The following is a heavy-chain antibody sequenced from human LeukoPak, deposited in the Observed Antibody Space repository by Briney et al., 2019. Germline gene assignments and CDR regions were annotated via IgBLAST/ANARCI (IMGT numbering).Heavy chain of an antibody. CDR2: IYSGGTT. Sequence: PGGSLRLSCAASGFTVSSNFMSWVRQAPGKGLEWVSVIYSGGTTYYADSGRGRFTISRDNSKNTLYLQMNSLRAEDTAVYYCARDGYGNNYMDVWGKGTTVTVSS. CDR1: GFTVSSNF. D-gene: IGHD1/OR15-1a*01. CDR3: ARDGYGNNYMDV. J-gene: IGHJ6*03. V-gene: IGHV3-53*01.